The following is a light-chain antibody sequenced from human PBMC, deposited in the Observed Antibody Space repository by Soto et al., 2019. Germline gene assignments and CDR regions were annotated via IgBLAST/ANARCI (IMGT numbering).Light chain of an antibody. CDR3: ASWDVSLNGLYV. Sequence: VLTQPPSASGTPGQRVTISCSGSSSNIGSTSVNWYQQLPGTAPKLLIYNDNQWPSGVPDRFSGSRSGTSASLAISGLQSEDEADYYCASWDVSLNGLYVFGTGTKLTVL. J-gene: IGLJ1*01. CDR2: NDN. V-gene: IGLV1-44*01. CDR1: SSNIGSTS.